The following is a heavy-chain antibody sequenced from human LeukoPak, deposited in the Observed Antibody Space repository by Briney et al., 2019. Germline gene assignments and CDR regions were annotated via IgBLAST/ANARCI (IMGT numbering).Heavy chain of an antibody. D-gene: IGHD6-6*01. V-gene: IGHV1-69*06. J-gene: IGHJ4*02. Sequence: SVKVSCKASGDTFSTYAFNWVRQAPGQGLEWTGGIVPISDTTNYAQTLQGRVTITADKSTNTVYMELSSLTSEDTGVYYCARDKYSSSLGDYWGQGTLVTVSS. CDR3: ARDKYSSSLGDY. CDR2: IVPISDTT. CDR1: GDTFSTYA.